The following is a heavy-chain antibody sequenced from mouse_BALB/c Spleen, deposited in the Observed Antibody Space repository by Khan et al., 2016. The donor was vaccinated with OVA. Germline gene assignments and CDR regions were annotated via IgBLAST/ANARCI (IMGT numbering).Heavy chain of an antibody. V-gene: IGHV2-6-7*01. J-gene: IGHJ4*01. CDR2: IWGDGST. CDR1: GFSLTGYG. D-gene: IGHD2-10*01. Sequence: QVQLKQSGPGLVAPSQSLSITCTVSGFSLTGYGVNWVRQPPGKGLGWLGMIWGDGSTDYTSALKSRLSISKDNSKSQVFLKMNSLQTDDTARYYCARAYYGNYREAMDYWGQGTSVTVSS. CDR3: ARAYYGNYREAMDY.